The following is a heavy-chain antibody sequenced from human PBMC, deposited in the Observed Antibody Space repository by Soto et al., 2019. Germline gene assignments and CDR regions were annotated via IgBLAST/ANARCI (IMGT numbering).Heavy chain of an antibody. J-gene: IGHJ6*02. V-gene: IGHV1-69*01. D-gene: IGHD3-16*01. CDR1: GDTDTNYV. CDR2: IFPKFGTT. Sequence: QVQLVQSGAEVKKPGSSVKVSCKASGDTDTNYVISWVRQAPGQGLEWMGGIFPKFGTTYSAQKLQDRLTITADESTSTVYIQLSSLRLDDTAVYYCEAEMTFGKLFVLWGQGTTVTVSS. CDR3: EAEMTFGKLFVL.